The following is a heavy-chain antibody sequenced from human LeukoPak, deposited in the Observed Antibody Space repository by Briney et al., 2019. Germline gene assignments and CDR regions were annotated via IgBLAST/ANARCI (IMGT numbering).Heavy chain of an antibody. CDR1: GYTFTSYG. D-gene: IGHD3-22*01. CDR2: ISAYNGNT. J-gene: IGHJ4*02. V-gene: IGHV1-18*01. CDR3: ARGRYYDSSGYPYYFDY. Sequence: ASVKVSCKASGYTFTSYGITWVRQAPGQGLEWMGWISAYNGNTNYAQKLQGRVTMTTDTSTSTAYMELRSLRSDDTAVYYCARGRYYDSSGYPYYFDYWGQGTLVTVSS.